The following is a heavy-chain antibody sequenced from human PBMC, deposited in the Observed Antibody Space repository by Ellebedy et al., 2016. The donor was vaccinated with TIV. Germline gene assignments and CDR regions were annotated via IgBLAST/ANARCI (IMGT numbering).Heavy chain of an antibody. CDR2: IGTAGDT. V-gene: IGHV3-13*01. CDR3: ATGAGDAFYI. J-gene: IGHJ3*02. CDR1: GFTFSSYD. D-gene: IGHD4-17*01. Sequence: PGGSLRLSCAASGFTFSSYDMHWVRQATGKGLEWVSGIGTAGDTYYPGSVKGRFTISRENAKNSLYLQMNSLRAGDTVAYYCATGAGDAFYIWGKGTMVTVSS.